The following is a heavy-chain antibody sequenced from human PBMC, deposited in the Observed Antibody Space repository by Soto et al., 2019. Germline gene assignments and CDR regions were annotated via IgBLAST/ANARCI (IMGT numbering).Heavy chain of an antibody. V-gene: IGHV1-3*01. CDR2: INAGNGNT. CDR3: VKGEYYYDTTGYYPFDH. CDR1: GYTFTSYD. Sequence: ASVKVSCKASGYTFTSYDMHWVRQAPGQRLEWMGWINAGNGNTKYSQKFQGRVTITRDTSASKAYMELSSLTAEDTAVYYCVKGEYYYDTTGYYPFDHWGQGTLVTVSS. J-gene: IGHJ4*02. D-gene: IGHD3-22*01.